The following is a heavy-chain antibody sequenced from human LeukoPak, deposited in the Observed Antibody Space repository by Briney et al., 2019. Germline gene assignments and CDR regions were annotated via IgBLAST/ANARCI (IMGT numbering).Heavy chain of an antibody. J-gene: IGHJ4*02. D-gene: IGHD2-21*02. CDR2: IYYSGST. CDR1: GGSISSSSYY. Sequence: SETLSLTCAVSGGSISSSSYYWGWIRQPPGKGLEWVGSIYYSGSTYYNPSLKSRVTISVDTSKNQFSLKLSSVTAADTAVYYCARVAYCGGDCKYLGNFDYWGQGTLVTVSS. CDR3: ARVAYCGGDCKYLGNFDY. V-gene: IGHV4-39*07.